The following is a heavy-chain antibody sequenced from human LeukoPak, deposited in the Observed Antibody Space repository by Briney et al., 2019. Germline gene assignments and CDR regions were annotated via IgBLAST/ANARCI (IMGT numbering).Heavy chain of an antibody. CDR3: ARDQDYYDSSGYYY. J-gene: IGHJ4*02. CDR1: GYTFTNYG. CDR2: ISAYNGNT. Sequence: ASVKVSCKASGYTFTNYGISWVRQAPGQGLEWMGWISAYNGNTNYAQKVQGRVTMTTDTSTSTAYMELRSLRSDDTAVYYCARDQDYYDSSGYYYWGQGTLVTVSS. V-gene: IGHV1-18*01. D-gene: IGHD3-22*01.